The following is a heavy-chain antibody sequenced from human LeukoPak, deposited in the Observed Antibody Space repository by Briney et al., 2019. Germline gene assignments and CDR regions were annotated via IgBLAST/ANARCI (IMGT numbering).Heavy chain of an antibody. V-gene: IGHV3-74*01. CDR1: GFTFSSHL. CDR3: TTGGSVIVAGTRAFDI. Sequence: GGSLRLSCAASGFTFSSHLMHWVRQAPGKGLVWVSRISSDGTYTNYADSVRGRFTISRDNAKNTLYLQMNSLRAEDTAVYYCTTGGSVIVAGTRAFDIWGQGTMVTVSS. D-gene: IGHD5-12*01. CDR2: ISSDGTYT. J-gene: IGHJ3*02.